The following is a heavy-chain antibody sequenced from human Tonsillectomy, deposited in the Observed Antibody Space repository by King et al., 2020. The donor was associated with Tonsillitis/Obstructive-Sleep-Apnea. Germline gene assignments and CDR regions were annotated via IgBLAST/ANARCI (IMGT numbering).Heavy chain of an antibody. J-gene: IGHJ6*02. D-gene: IGHD5-12*01. CDR3: ARPCGHSGYEEDGMDV. V-gene: IGHV5-51*03. CDR2: IYPGDSDT. CDR1: GYRFTNYW. Sequence: QLVQSGAEVKKPGESLKISCKGSGYRFTNYWIGWVRQMPGKGLEWMGIIYPGDSDTRYSPSFQGQVTISADKSISTAYLQWNSLKASDTAMYYCARPCGHSGYEEDGMDVWGQGTTVTVS.